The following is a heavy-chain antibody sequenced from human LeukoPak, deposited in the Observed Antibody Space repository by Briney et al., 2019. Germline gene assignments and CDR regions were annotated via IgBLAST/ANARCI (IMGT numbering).Heavy chain of an antibody. CDR3: ARRLRSGSYYGY. V-gene: IGHV4-59*01. J-gene: IGHJ4*02. CDR1: GGSISSYY. D-gene: IGHD3-10*01. CDR2: IYYSGST. Sequence: SETLSLTCTVSGGSISSYYWSWIRQPPGKGLEWIGYIYYSGSTNYNPSLKSRVTISVDTSKNQFSLKLSSVTAADTAVYYCARRLRSGSYYGYWGQGTLVTVSS.